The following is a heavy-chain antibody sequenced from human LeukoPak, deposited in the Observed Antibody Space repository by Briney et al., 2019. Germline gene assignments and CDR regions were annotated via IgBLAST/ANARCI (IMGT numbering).Heavy chain of an antibody. Sequence: GGSLRLSWAASGFTFSNYAMTWVRQAPGKGREWVSTISGGGGDTYYADSVKGRFTISRDNSKSTLYLQMNSLRAEDTAIHYCAKVPYSDYGSGRPPFMDVWGQGTTVAVSS. CDR2: ISGGGGDT. D-gene: IGHD3-10*01. CDR1: GFTFSNYA. V-gene: IGHV3-23*01. CDR3: AKVPYSDYGSGRPPFMDV. J-gene: IGHJ6*02.